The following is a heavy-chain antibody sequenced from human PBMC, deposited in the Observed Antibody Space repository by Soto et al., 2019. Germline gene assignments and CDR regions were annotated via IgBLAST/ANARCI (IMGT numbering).Heavy chain of an antibody. CDR2: MNPNSGNT. D-gene: IGHD6-13*01. CDR1: GYTFTSYD. CDR3: ARELRIAAAGMGYYYGMDV. V-gene: IGHV1-8*01. Sequence: ASVKVSCKASGYTFTSYDINWVRQATGQGLEWMGWMNPNSGNTGYAQKFQGRVTMTRNTSISTAYMELSSLRSEDTAVYYCARELRIAAAGMGYYYGMDVWGQGTTVTAP. J-gene: IGHJ6*02.